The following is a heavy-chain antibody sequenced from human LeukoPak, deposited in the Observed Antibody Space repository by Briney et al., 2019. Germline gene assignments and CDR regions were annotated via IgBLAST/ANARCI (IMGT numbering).Heavy chain of an antibody. CDR2: INPNSGGT. D-gene: IGHD6-19*01. Sequence: ASVKVSCKASGYTFTGYYMHWVRQAPGQGLEWMGWINPNSGGTNYAQKFQGWVTMTRDTSISTAYMELSRLRSDDTAVYYCAVPYSSGWTYFDYWAREPWSPSPQ. CDR1: GYTFTGYY. J-gene: IGHJ4*02. V-gene: IGHV1-2*04. CDR3: AVPYSSGWTYFDY.